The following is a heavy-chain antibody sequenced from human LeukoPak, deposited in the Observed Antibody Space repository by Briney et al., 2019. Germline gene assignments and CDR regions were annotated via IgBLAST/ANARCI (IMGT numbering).Heavy chain of an antibody. CDR1: GFSFSSYN. J-gene: IGHJ4*02. CDR2: ITSSSTYT. Sequence: GGSLRLSCAASGFSFSSYNMNWVRQTPGKGLEWVSSITSSSTYTFYADSVKGRFTISRDNARNSLYLQMNSLRAEDTAVYYCTRQNYGDYGFDYWGQGTLVTVSS. D-gene: IGHD4-17*01. CDR3: TRQNYGDYGFDY. V-gene: IGHV3-21*04.